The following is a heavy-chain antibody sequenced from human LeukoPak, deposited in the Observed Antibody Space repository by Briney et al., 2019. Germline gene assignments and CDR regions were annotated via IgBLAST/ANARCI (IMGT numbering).Heavy chain of an antibody. CDR1: GFTFSSYG. D-gene: IGHD6-13*01. V-gene: IGHV3-33*06. CDR3: AKDEGYRSSWYSY. J-gene: IGHJ4*02. Sequence: GGSLRLSCAASGFTFSSYGMHWVRQAPGKGLEWVAVIWYDGSNKYYADSVKGRFTISRDNSKNTLYLQMNSLRAEDTAVYYCAKDEGYRSSWYSYWGQGTLSPSPQ. CDR2: IWYDGSNK.